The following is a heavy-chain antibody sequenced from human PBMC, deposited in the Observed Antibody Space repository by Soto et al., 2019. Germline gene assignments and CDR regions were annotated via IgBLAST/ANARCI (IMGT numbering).Heavy chain of an antibody. V-gene: IGHV1-2*02. J-gene: IGHJ6*02. CDR1: GYTFTGYY. D-gene: IGHD2-8*01. CDR3: ASCTNGACFLYGMDV. CDR2: INPNSGGT. Sequence: ASVKVSCKASGYTFTGYYMHWVRQAPGQGLEWMGWINPNSGGTNYAQKFQGRVTMTRDTSISTAYMELSRLRSDDTAMYYCASCTNGACFLYGMDVWGQGTPVTVSS.